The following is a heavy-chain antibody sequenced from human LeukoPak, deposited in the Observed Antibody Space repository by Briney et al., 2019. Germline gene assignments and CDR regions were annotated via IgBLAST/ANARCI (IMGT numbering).Heavy chain of an antibody. D-gene: IGHD3-10*01. J-gene: IGHJ4*02. Sequence: GASVKVSCKASGYTFTSYYMHWVRQAPGQGLEWMGIINPSGGSTSYAQKFQGRVTMTRDMSTSTVYMELSSLRSEDTAVYYCARDCYGSGSYSYFDYWGQGTLVTVSS. CDR2: INPSGGST. V-gene: IGHV1-46*01. CDR3: ARDCYGSGSYSYFDY. CDR1: GYTFTSYY.